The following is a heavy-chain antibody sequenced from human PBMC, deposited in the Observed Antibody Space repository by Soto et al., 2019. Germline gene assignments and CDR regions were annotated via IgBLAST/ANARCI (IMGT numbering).Heavy chain of an antibody. J-gene: IGHJ4*02. Sequence: GSLRLSCAASGFTFSSYAMSWVRQAPGKGLEWVSAISGSGGSTYYADSVKGRFTISRDNSKNTLYLQMNSLRAEDTAVYYCANPTYCGGDCYGGTRAPDDYWGQGTLVTVSS. CDR1: GFTFSSYA. D-gene: IGHD2-21*01. CDR2: ISGSGGST. V-gene: IGHV3-23*01. CDR3: ANPTYCGGDCYGGTRAPDDY.